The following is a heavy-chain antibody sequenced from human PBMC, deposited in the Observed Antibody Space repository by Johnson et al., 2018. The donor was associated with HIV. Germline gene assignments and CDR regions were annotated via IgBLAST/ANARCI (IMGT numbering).Heavy chain of an antibody. Sequence: EWVANIKKDGSDKYYVDSVKGRFTISRDNAKNSLYLQMNSLKTVDTAVYYCITRRLGELCSIPDCDAFDIWGQGTMVTVSS. CDR3: ITRRLGELCSIPDCDAFDI. CDR2: IKKDGSDK. D-gene: IGHD3-16*01. V-gene: IGHV3-7*03. J-gene: IGHJ3*02.